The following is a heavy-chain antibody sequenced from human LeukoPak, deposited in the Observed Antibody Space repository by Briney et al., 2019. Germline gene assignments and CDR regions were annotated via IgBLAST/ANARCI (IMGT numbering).Heavy chain of an antibody. CDR3: ARGGDYDFFDY. D-gene: IGHD5-12*01. CDR2: ISYDGTNK. J-gene: IGHJ4*02. CDR1: GFTFDDYG. V-gene: IGHV3-30*03. Sequence: GGSLRLPCAASGFTFDDYGMHWVRQAPGKGLEWLAVISYDGTNKYYADSVKGRFTISRDNSKNTLSLQMNSLRVEDTAVYYCARGGDYDFFDYWGQGTLVTVSS.